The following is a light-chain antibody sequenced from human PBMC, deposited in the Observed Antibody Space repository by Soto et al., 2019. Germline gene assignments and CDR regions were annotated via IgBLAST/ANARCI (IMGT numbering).Light chain of an antibody. J-gene: IGKJ2*01. V-gene: IGKV4-1*01. Sequence: DIVMTQSPDSLAVSLGERATINCKSSQRVLYSSNNKNYLAWYQQRPGQPPMLLIYWASTRESGVPDRFSGSGSGTDFTLTITSLQAEDVAVYYCQQYESTPPTFGQGTKLEIK. CDR1: QRVLYSSNNKNY. CDR3: QQYESTPPT. CDR2: WAS.